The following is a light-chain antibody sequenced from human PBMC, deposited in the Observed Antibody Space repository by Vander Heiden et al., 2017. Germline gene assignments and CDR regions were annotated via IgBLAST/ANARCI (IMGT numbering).Light chain of an antibody. Sequence: DIQLTQSPSFLSASVGDRGTITCRASQGISSYLAWYQQKPGKAPKLLIYAASTLQSGVPSRFSGSGSGTEFTLTISSLQPEDFATYYCQQLNSYPPFTFGHGTKVDIK. CDR1: QGISSY. CDR2: AAS. V-gene: IGKV1-9*01. CDR3: QQLNSYPPFT. J-gene: IGKJ3*01.